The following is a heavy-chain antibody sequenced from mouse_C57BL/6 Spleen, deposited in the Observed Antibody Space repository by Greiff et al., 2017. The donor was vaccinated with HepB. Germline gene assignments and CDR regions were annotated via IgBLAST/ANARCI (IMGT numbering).Heavy chain of an antibody. V-gene: IGHV1-81*01. CDR3: ARSGTLAY. CDR1: GYTFTSYG. Sequence: QVQLKQSGAELARPGASVKLSCKASGYTFTSYGISWVKQRTGQGLEWIGEIYPRSGNTYYNEKFKGKATLTADKSSSTAYMELRSLTSEDSAVYFCARSGTLAYWGQGTLVTVSA. CDR2: IYPRSGNT. J-gene: IGHJ3*01. D-gene: IGHD4-1*01.